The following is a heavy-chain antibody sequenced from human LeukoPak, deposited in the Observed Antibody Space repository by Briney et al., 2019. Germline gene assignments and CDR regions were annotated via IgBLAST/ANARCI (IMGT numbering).Heavy chain of an antibody. Sequence: SETLSLTCTVSGGSIRSNYWSWIRQPAGTGLEWIGRIYTSGSTNYNPSLKSRVTMSVDTSKNQFSLKLSSVTAADTAVYYCARDFSGYSSTLQDAFDIWGQGTMVTVSS. CDR3: ARDFSGYSSTLQDAFDI. CDR1: GGSIRSNY. D-gene: IGHD6-13*01. J-gene: IGHJ3*02. V-gene: IGHV4-4*07. CDR2: IYTSGST.